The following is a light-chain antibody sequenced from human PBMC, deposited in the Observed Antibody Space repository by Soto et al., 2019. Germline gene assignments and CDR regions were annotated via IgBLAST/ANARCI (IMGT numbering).Light chain of an antibody. J-gene: IGKJ1*01. CDR3: QQSYSVPRT. CDR2: AAS. CDR1: QSVTSF. Sequence: DIQMTQSPSSLSASVGDRVTITCRASQSVTSFLNWFQQKPGKAPKLLIYAASSLQSGVPSRVSGSGPGTDFTLTISSLQPEDFATYYCQQSYSVPRTFGQGTTVEIK. V-gene: IGKV1-39*01.